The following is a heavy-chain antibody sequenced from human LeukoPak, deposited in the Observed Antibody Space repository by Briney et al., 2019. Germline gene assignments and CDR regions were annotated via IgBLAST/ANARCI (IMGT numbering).Heavy chain of an antibody. CDR3: ARATVATINWFDP. Sequence: SETLSLTCTVSGGSISSSSYYWGWIRQPPGKGLEWIGYIYYSGSTNYNPSLKSRVTISVDTSKNQFSLKLCSVTAADTAVYYCARATVATINWFDPWGQGTLVTVSS. V-gene: IGHV4-61*05. J-gene: IGHJ5*02. CDR2: IYYSGST. CDR1: GGSISSSSYY. D-gene: IGHD4-23*01.